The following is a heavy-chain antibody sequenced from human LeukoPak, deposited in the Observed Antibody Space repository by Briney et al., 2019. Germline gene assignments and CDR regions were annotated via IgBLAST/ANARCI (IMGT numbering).Heavy chain of an antibody. CDR1: GGSLSIRSDF. D-gene: IGHD3-10*01. CDR2: IYYSGNT. Sequence: AETLSLTCILSGGSLSIRSDFCGWIRQPPGKGLEWIGSIYYSGNTYYNPSLKSRVTISVDTSKNQFSLNLTSVTAADTAVSYCARHSMVRGVIALDPWGQGTLVTVSS. J-gene: IGHJ5*02. V-gene: IGHV4-39*01. CDR3: ARHSMVRGVIALDP.